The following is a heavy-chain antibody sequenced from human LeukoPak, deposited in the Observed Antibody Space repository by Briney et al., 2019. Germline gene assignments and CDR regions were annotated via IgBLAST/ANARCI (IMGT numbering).Heavy chain of an antibody. V-gene: IGHV4-39*01. Sequence: PSETLSLTCTISGSSITSVSHYWGWIRQPPGKGVEWIGDIYYTGSTYYSPSLRSRVTMSVHTSENQFSLRLNSVTAVDTAVYYCARRWGNIVGVTYEYWGQGTLVTVSS. CDR3: ARRWGNIVGVTYEY. CDR2: IYYTGST. J-gene: IGHJ4*02. D-gene: IGHD3-16*01. CDR1: GSSITSVSHY.